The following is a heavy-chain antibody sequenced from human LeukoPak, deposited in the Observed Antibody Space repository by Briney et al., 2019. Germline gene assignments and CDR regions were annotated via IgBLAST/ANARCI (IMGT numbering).Heavy chain of an antibody. D-gene: IGHD2-15*01. V-gene: IGHV3-7*01. CDR2: INQDGSQK. CDR3: ARLPSAANDY. CDR1: GFTFSTNW. J-gene: IGHJ4*02. Sequence: PGGSLRLSCAASGFTFSTNWMNWVRQPPGKGLEWVANINQDGSQKQYVDSVRGRFTISKDNTKNILYLQMNSLRAEDTAVYYCARLPSAANDYWGQGTLVTVSS.